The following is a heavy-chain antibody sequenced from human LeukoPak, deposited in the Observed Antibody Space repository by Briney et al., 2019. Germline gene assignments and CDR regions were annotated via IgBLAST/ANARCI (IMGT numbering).Heavy chain of an antibody. Sequence: GSLRLSCAASGFTFSSYWMSWIRQPAGKGLEWIGRIYGSGSANYNPSLKSRVTMSLDTSKNQYSLKLRSVTAADTAVYYCARDQSYYHITLDYWGQGTLVTVSS. J-gene: IGHJ4*02. CDR1: GFTFSSYW. CDR2: IYGSGSA. D-gene: IGHD3-22*01. CDR3: ARDQSYYHITLDY. V-gene: IGHV4-4*07.